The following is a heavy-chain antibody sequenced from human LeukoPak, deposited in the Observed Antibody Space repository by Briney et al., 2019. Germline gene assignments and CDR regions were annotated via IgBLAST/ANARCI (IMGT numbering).Heavy chain of an antibody. V-gene: IGHV3-72*01. J-gene: IGHJ3*02. D-gene: IGHD3-22*01. CDR3: ARAQAVVKGAFDI. CDR2: TRNKANSYTT. CDR1: GFTFSDHY. Sequence: GGSLRLSCAASGFTFSDHYVDWVRQAPGKGLEWVGRTRNKANSYTTEYAASVKGRFTISRDDSKNSLYLQMNSLKTEDTAVYYCARAQAVVKGAFDIWGQGTMVTVSS.